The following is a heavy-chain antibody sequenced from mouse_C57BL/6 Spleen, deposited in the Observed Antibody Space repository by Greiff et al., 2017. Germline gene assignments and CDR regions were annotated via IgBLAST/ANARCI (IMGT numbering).Heavy chain of an antibody. V-gene: IGHV5-4*03. CDR2: ISDGGSYT. Sequence: EVQLVESGGGLVKPGGSLKLSCAASGFTFSSYAMSWVRQTPEKRLEWVATISDGGSYTYYPDNVKGRFTISRDNAKNNLYLQMSHLKSEDTAMYYCARRGGNFDYFDYWGQGTTLTVSS. J-gene: IGHJ2*01. CDR3: ARRGGNFDYFDY. D-gene: IGHD2-1*01. CDR1: GFTFSSYA.